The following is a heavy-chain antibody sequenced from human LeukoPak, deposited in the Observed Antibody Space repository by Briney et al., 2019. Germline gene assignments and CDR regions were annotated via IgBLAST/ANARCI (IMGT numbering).Heavy chain of an antibody. V-gene: IGHV1-2*02. CDR2: INPNSGGT. CDR3: AAKTIFGVVGPFDY. J-gene: IGHJ4*02. CDR1: RYTFTGYY. D-gene: IGHD3-3*01. Sequence: ASVKVSCKASRYTFTGYYMHWVRQAPGQGLDLIGWINPNSGGTNYAQKFQGRVTMTRDTSISTAYMELSRLRSDDTAVYYCAAKTIFGVVGPFDYWGQGTLVTVSS.